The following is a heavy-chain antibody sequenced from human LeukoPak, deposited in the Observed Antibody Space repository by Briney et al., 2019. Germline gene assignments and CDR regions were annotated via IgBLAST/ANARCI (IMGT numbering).Heavy chain of an antibody. Sequence: SETLSLTCAVYGGSFSGYYWSWIRQPPGKGLEWIGEINHSGSTNYNPSLKSRVTISVDTSKNQFSLKLSSVTAADTAVYYCASKITIFGVTSDYWGQGTLVTVSS. D-gene: IGHD3-3*01. CDR3: ASKITIFGVTSDY. CDR2: INHSGST. V-gene: IGHV4-34*01. CDR1: GGSFSGYY. J-gene: IGHJ4*02.